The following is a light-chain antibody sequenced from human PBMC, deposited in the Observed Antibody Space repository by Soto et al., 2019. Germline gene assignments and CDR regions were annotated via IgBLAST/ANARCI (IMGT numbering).Light chain of an antibody. V-gene: IGLV2-8*01. Sequence: QSALTQPPSASGSPGQSVTISCTGTSIDVGGYNYVSWYQQHPGKAPKLIIYEVTKRPSGVPDRFSGSKSGNTASLIVSGLQAEDEADYHCSSYADTAWVLGGGTKLTVL. CDR2: EVT. CDR3: SSYADTAWV. CDR1: SIDVGGYNY. J-gene: IGLJ3*02.